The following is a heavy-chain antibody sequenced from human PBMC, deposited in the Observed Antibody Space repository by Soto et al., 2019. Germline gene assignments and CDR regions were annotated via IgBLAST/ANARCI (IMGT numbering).Heavy chain of an antibody. CDR3: SKDESGTGALDY. CDR2: ISGSGGST. Sequence: EVQLLESGGGLVQPGGSLRLSCAASGFTFSSYAMSWVRQAPGKGLEWFSAISGSGGSTYYADSVKGRFTSSRDNAKNPQYLQMNSLRAEDTAVYYCSKDESGTGALDYWGQGTLVTVSS. V-gene: IGHV3-23*01. J-gene: IGHJ4*02. CDR1: GFTFSSYA. D-gene: IGHD2-8*02.